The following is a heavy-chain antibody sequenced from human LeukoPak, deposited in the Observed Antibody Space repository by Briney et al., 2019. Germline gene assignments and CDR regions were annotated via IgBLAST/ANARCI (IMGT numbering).Heavy chain of an antibody. D-gene: IGHD3-10*01. J-gene: IGHJ6*02. CDR3: ARVRGSGPHTHGMDV. CDR2: INPSGGST. Sequence: ASVKVSCKASGYTFTSYYMHWVRQAPGQGLEWMGIINPSGGSTSYAQKFQGRVTMTRDTSTSTVYMELSSLRSEDTAVYYCARVRGSGPHTHGMDVWGQGTTVTVSS. CDR1: GYTFTSYY. V-gene: IGHV1-46*01.